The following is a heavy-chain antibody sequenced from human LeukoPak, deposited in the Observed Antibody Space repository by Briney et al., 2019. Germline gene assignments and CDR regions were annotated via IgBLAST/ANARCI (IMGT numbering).Heavy chain of an antibody. CDR2: IYHSGST. Sequence: SETLSLTCAVSGGSISSSNWWSWVRQPPGKGLEWIGEIYHSGSTNYNPSLKSRVTISVDKSKSQFSLKLSSVTAADTAVYYCARAGRGYCSSTSCYALYYMDVWGKGTTVTVSS. CDR1: GGSISSSNW. J-gene: IGHJ6*03. D-gene: IGHD2-2*01. V-gene: IGHV4-4*02. CDR3: ARAGRGYCSSTSCYALYYMDV.